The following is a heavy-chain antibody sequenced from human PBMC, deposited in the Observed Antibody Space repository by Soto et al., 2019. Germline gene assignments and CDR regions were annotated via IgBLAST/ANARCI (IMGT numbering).Heavy chain of an antibody. CDR2: ISAYNGNT. D-gene: IGHD6-19*01. Sequence: ALLRVSCKASGYTFTSYGMHWGRQAPGQGLEWMGWISAYNGNTNYAQKLQGRVTMTTDTSTSTAYMELRSLRSDDTAVYYCARERAGWYSPYWFDPWRQGTLVTVSS. J-gene: IGHJ5*02. CDR3: ARERAGWYSPYWFDP. CDR1: GYTFTSYG. V-gene: IGHV1-18*01.